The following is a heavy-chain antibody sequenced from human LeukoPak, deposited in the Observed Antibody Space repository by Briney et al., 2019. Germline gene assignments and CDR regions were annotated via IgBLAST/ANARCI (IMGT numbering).Heavy chain of an antibody. CDR3: AKRYCSGTSCYTHFEH. CDR2: INPSGGST. J-gene: IGHJ4*02. CDR1: GDSFTKYY. V-gene: IGHV1-46*01. D-gene: IGHD2-2*02. Sequence: GASVKVSCKASGDSFTKYYMHWVRQAPGQGLEWMGIINPSGGSTTYTQKFQGRVTMTTDTSTSTVYMELSSLRAEDTAVYYCAKRYCSGTSCYTHFEHWGQGTLVTVSS.